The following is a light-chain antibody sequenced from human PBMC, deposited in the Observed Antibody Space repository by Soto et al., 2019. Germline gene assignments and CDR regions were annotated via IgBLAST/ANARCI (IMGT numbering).Light chain of an antibody. J-gene: IGKJ1*01. CDR1: QSVKNSY. Sequence: EIVLTQSPGTLSLSPGERATLSCRASQSVKNSYLAWYQQKPGQSPRLVIYGVSNRATGIPNRFSGGGFGTDFILTISRLEPEDFAVYYCEQYDGSPRTFGQGTKVDIK. CDR3: EQYDGSPRT. CDR2: GVS. V-gene: IGKV3-20*01.